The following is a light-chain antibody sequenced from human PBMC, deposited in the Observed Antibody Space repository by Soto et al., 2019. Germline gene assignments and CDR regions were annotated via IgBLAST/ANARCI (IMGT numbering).Light chain of an antibody. CDR1: SSDIGAYKY. Sequence: QSALTQPASVSGSPGQSITISCTGTSSDIGAYKYVTWYQQYPGKAPKVIIYEVSNRSSGVSSRFSGSKSGNTASLTISGLQAEDEADYYCSSYTSTSFYVFGAGTKLTVL. CDR3: SSYTSTSFYV. V-gene: IGLV2-14*01. J-gene: IGLJ1*01. CDR2: EVS.